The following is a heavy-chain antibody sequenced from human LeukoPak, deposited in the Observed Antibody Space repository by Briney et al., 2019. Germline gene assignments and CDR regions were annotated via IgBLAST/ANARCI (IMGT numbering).Heavy chain of an antibody. V-gene: IGHV4-30-2*01. CDR3: GRGGIAAAARGIDY. J-gene: IGHJ4*02. CDR1: GGSISSGGYS. CDR2: IYQSGST. D-gene: IGHD6-13*01. Sequence: NTSETLSLTCAVSGGSISSGGYSWSWIRQPPGKGLEWIGYIYQSGSTYYNPSLKSRVTISVDRSKNQFSLKLSSVTAAGTAVYYCGRGGIAAAARGIDYWGQGTLVTVSS.